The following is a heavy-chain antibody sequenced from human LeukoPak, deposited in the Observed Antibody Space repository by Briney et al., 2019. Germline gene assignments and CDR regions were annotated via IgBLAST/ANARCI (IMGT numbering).Heavy chain of an antibody. CDR1: GGTFSSYA. Sequence: SVKVSCKASGGTFSSYAISWVRQAPGQGLEWMGGIIPIFGTANYAQKFQGRVTITTDESTSTSYMELSSLRSEDTAVYYCARDVTACGGDCINWFDPWGQGTLVTVSS. J-gene: IGHJ5*02. V-gene: IGHV1-69*05. D-gene: IGHD2-21*02. CDR3: ARDVTACGGDCINWFDP. CDR2: IIPIFGTA.